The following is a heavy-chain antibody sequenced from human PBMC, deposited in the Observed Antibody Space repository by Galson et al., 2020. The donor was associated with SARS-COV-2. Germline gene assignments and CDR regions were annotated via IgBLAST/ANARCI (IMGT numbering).Heavy chain of an antibody. V-gene: IGHV3-48*02. D-gene: IGHD1-1*01. CDR3: ARGNNWAFDY. CDR2: ISVDSAKT. Sequence: TGGSLRLSCVVSGFTFTTYNMKWVRQAPGKGLEYLSHISVDSAKTFYVDSVKGRFTISRDNAKNSLFLQMNSLRDEDTAVYYCARGNNWAFDYWGQGALVTVSS. CDR1: GFTFTTYN. J-gene: IGHJ4*02.